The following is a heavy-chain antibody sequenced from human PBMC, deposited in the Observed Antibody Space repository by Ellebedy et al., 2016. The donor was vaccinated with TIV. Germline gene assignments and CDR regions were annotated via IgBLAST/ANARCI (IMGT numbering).Heavy chain of an antibody. CDR2: MNPNSGNT. V-gene: IGHV1-8*03. CDR3: AREGLGDDAFDI. J-gene: IGHJ3*02. Sequence: ASVKVSXXASGGTFSSYAISWVRQATGQGLEWMGWMNPNSGNTGYAQKFQGRVTITADKSTSTAYMELSSLRSEDTAVYYCAREGLGDDAFDIWGQGTMVTVSS. D-gene: IGHD5/OR15-5a*01. CDR1: GGTFSSYA.